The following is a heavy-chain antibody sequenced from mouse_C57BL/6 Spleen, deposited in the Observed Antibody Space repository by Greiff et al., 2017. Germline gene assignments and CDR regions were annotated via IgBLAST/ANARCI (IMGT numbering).Heavy chain of an antibody. Sequence: EVQLQQSGPELVKPGASVKISCKASGYSFTGYYMNWVKQSPEKSLEWIGEINPSTGGTTYNQKFKAKATLTVDKSSSTAYMQLKSLTSEDYAVYYCARSSGYYAMDYWGQGTSVTVSS. CDR1: GYSFTGYY. J-gene: IGHJ4*01. D-gene: IGHD3-2*02. CDR3: ARSSGYYAMDY. CDR2: INPSTGGT. V-gene: IGHV1-42*01.